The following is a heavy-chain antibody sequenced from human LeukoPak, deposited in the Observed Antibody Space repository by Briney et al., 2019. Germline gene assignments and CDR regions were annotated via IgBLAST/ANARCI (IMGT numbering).Heavy chain of an antibody. CDR3: ARGAPPRGYSYGPLDY. CDR2: SIPILGIA. Sequence: ASVKVSCKASGGTFSSYAISWVRQAPGQGLEWMGRSIPILGIANYAQKFQGRVTITADKSTSTAYMELSSLRSEDTAVYYCARGAPPRGYSYGPLDYWGQGTLVTVSS. CDR1: GGTFSSYA. J-gene: IGHJ4*02. D-gene: IGHD5-18*01. V-gene: IGHV1-69*04.